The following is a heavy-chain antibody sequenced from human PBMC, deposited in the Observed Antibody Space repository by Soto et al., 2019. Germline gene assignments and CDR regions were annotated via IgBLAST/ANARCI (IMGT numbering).Heavy chain of an antibody. CDR2: IYWDDDK. CDR3: AQRVLLTVIGLVTTSSICFNL. J-gene: IGHJ4*01. Sequence: QITLNESGTTVVRPTETLTLTCRFAGFSLTTSGVGVGWIRQSPGKSPEWLALIYWDDDKHYSASLKSRLTITKYTAQNPVVPKVYGLDPTNTAAYYSAQRVLLTVIGLVTTSSICFNLWGHGT. V-gene: IGHV2-5*02. CDR1: GFSLTTSGVG. D-gene: IGHD3-3*01.